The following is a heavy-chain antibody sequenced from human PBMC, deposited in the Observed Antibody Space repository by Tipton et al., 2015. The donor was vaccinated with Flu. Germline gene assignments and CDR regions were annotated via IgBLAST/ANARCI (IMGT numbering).Heavy chain of an antibody. J-gene: IGHJ1*01. Sequence: TLSLTCTVSGGSISDYYWSWIRQPAGKGLEWIGRIYTSGSTNYNPSLKSRVTMSVDTSKNQFSLKLTSVSAADTAVYYCAKSGSYLEYLQHWGQGTLVTVSS. V-gene: IGHV4-4*07. CDR2: IYTSGST. CDR1: GGSISDYY. D-gene: IGHD1-26*01. CDR3: AKSGSYLEYLQH.